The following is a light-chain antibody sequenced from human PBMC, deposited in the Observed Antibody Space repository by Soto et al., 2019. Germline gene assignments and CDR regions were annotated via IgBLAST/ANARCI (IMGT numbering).Light chain of an antibody. J-gene: IGKJ1*01. CDR3: QKYNSAPWT. CDR1: QDISNY. CDR2: AAS. V-gene: IGKV1-27*01. Sequence: DIQMTQSPSSVSASVGDRVTSTCRASQDISNYLAWYQQKPGKVPKLLIYAASTLQSGVPSRFSGSGSGTDFTLTISSLQPEDVATYYCQKYNSAPWTFGQGTKVDIK.